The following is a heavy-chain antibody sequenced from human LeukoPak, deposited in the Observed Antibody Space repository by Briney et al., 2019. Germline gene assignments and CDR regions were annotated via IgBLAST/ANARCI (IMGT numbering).Heavy chain of an antibody. D-gene: IGHD3-3*01. J-gene: IGHJ5*01. CDR1: GGSFSGYY. Sequence: SETPSLTCAVYGGSFSGYYWSWIRQPPGKGLEWIGEINHSGSTNYNPSLKSRVTISVDTSKNQFSLKLSSVTAADTAVYYCARVNYDFWSGYIPRYNWFDPWGQGTLVTVSS. V-gene: IGHV4-34*01. CDR3: ARVNYDFWSGYIPRYNWFDP. CDR2: INHSGST.